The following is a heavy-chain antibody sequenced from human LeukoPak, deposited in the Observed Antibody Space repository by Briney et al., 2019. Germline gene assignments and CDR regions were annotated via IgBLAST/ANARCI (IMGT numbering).Heavy chain of an antibody. CDR2: MNPNSGNT. D-gene: IGHD2-8*01. V-gene: IGHV1-8*03. Sequence: ASVKVSCKASGYTFTNYDINWVRQATGQGLEWMGWMNPNSGNTGYAQKFQGGVTITRNTSMSTAYMELRSLRSEDTAVYYCARRNGNWFDPWGQGTLVTVSS. CDR3: ARRNGNWFDP. J-gene: IGHJ5*02. CDR1: GYTFTNYD.